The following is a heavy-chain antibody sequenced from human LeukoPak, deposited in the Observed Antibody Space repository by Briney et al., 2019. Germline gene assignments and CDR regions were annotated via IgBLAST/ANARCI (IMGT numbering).Heavy chain of an antibody. CDR3: AKDHDYYGLESY. D-gene: IGHD3-10*01. Sequence: GGSLRLSCAASGFTFISYGMHWVRQAPGKGLEWVAFIAYDGSNKYYADSVKGRFTISRDNSKNTLSLQMNSLRAEDTAVYYCAKDHDYYGLESYWGQGTLVTVSS. V-gene: IGHV3-30*02. CDR1: GFTFISYG. J-gene: IGHJ4*02. CDR2: IAYDGSNK.